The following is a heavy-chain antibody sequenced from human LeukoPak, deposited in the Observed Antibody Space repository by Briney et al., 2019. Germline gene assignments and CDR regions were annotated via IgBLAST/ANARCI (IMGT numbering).Heavy chain of an antibody. CDR3: ATAGKYSSSWYNFDY. CDR2: FDPEDGET. J-gene: IGHJ4*02. Sequence: ASVKVSCKVSGYTLTELSMHWVRQAPGKGLEWMGGFDPEDGETIYAQKFQGRVTMTEDTSTDTAYMELSSLRSEDTAVYYCATAGKYSSSWYNFDYWGQGTLVTVSS. D-gene: IGHD6-13*01. V-gene: IGHV1-24*01. CDR1: GYTLTELS.